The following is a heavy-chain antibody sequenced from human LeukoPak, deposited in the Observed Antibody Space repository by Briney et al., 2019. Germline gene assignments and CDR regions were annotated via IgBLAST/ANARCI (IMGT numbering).Heavy chain of an antibody. V-gene: IGHV3-30*18. CDR1: GFTFSSYG. CDR3: AKDRGSSWYFDY. CDR2: ISYDGSNK. J-gene: IGHJ4*02. D-gene: IGHD6-13*01. Sequence: GGSLRLSCAASGFTFSSYGMHWVRQAPGKGLEWVAVISYDGSNKYYADSVKGRFTISRDNSENTLYLQMNSLRAEDTAVYYCAKDRGSSWYFDYWGQGTLVTVSS.